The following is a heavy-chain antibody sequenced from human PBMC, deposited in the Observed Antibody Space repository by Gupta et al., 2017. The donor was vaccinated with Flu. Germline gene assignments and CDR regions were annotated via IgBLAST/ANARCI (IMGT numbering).Heavy chain of an antibody. CDR1: GGAFNRNA. D-gene: IGHD2-15*01. Sequence: QVQLVQSGAEVKKPGSSVKVSCKAYGGAFNRNAISWVRQAPGQGLEWMGGITPIFGTTNYPQKFQGRVTITVDESTSTAYMELGSLRSEDTAVYYCARRGGRYCSGGSCYWGFDYWGQGTLVTVSS. CDR3: ARRGGRYCSGGSCYWGFDY. V-gene: IGHV1-69*01. J-gene: IGHJ4*02. CDR2: ITPIFGTT.